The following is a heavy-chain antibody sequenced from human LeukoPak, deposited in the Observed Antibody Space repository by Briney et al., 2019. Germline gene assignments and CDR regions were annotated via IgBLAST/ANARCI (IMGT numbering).Heavy chain of an antibody. D-gene: IGHD3-22*01. Sequence: PSETLSLTCTVSGGSISSSYWSWIRQPPGKGLEWIGYIYYSGSTNYNPSLKSRVTISVDTSKNQFSLKVSSVTAADTAVYYCASLTTADAFDIWGQGTMVTVSS. CDR2: IYYSGST. CDR1: GGSISSSY. V-gene: IGHV4-59*01. CDR3: ASLTTADAFDI. J-gene: IGHJ3*02.